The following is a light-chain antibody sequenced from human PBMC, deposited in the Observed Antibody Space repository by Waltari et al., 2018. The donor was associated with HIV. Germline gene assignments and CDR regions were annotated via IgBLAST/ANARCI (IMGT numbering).Light chain of an antibody. J-gene: IGLJ1*01. CDR2: EVS. CDR3: CSYAGTNHFYV. V-gene: IGLV2-8*01. CDR1: NSDVGGYSY. Sequence: SALTQPPSASGSPGQSVTISCTGTNSDVGGYSYVSWFQQHPGKAPKLMIYEVSKRASGFPNRVSGSKSGNTASLTVSGLQAEEDADYYGCSYAGTNHFYVFGTGTKVTVL.